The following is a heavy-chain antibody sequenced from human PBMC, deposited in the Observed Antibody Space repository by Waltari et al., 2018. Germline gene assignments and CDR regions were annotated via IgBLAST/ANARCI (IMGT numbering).Heavy chain of an antibody. V-gene: IGHV1-46*01. D-gene: IGHD5-12*01. Sequence: QVQLVQSGAEVKKPGASVKVSCKASGYTFTSYYMHWVRQAPGQGLEWMGIINPSGGSTSYAQKFQGRVTMTRDTSTSTVYMELSSLRSEDTAVYYCARDHRDGYNYTPPGDYWGQGTLVTVSS. CDR3: ARDHRDGYNYTPPGDY. CDR2: INPSGGST. CDR1: GYTFTSYY. J-gene: IGHJ4*02.